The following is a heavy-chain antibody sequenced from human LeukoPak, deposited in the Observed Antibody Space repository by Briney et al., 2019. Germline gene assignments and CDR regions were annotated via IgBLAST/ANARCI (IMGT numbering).Heavy chain of an antibody. Sequence: SETLSLTCTVSGGSISSYYWSWIRQPPGKGLEWIGYIYYSGSTNYNPSLKSRVTTSVDTSKNQFSLKLSSVTAADTAVYYCARSSNYYGSGSYDPFDIWGQGTMVTVSS. V-gene: IGHV4-59*01. CDR3: ARSSNYYGSGSYDPFDI. CDR2: IYYSGST. D-gene: IGHD3-10*01. J-gene: IGHJ3*02. CDR1: GGSISSYY.